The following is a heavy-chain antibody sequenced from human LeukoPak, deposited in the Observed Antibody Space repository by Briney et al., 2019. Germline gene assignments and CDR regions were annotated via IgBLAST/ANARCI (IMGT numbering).Heavy chain of an antibody. V-gene: IGHV4-30-4*01. CDR1: GGSISSGDYY. J-gene: IGHJ4*02. CDR2: IYYSGST. CDR3: ASADVVGGYFDY. Sequence: PSQTLSLTCTVSGGSISSGDYYWSWIRQPPGKGLEWIGYIYYSGSTYYNPSLKSRVTISVDTSKNQFSLKLSSVTAADTAVYYCASADVVGGYFDYWGQGTLVTVSS. D-gene: IGHD2-21*01.